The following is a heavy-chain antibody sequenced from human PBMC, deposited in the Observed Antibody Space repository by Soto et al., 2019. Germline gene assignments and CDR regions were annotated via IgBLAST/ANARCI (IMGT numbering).Heavy chain of an antibody. CDR1: GGTFSSYA. Sequence: ASVKVSCKAPGGTFSSYAISWVRQAPGQGLEWMGGIIPIFGTANYAQKFQGRVTITADESTSTAYMELSSLRSEDTAVYYCARVSRFGELLYYYYGMDVWGQGTTVTVSS. D-gene: IGHD3-10*01. CDR2: IIPIFGTA. CDR3: ARVSRFGELLYYYYGMDV. J-gene: IGHJ6*02. V-gene: IGHV1-69*13.